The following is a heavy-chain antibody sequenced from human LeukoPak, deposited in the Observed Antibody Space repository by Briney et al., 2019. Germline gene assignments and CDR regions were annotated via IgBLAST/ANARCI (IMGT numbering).Heavy chain of an antibody. CDR1: GYSISSGYY. Sequence: KTSETLSLTCAVSGYSISSGYYWGWIRQPPGKGLEWIGSIYHSGSTNYNPSLKSRVTISVDTSKNQFSLKLSSVTAADTAVYYCAKGLLYYYDSSGYYNWGQGTLVTVSS. J-gene: IGHJ4*02. CDR2: IYHSGST. CDR3: AKGLLYYYDSSGYYN. D-gene: IGHD3-22*01. V-gene: IGHV4-38-2*01.